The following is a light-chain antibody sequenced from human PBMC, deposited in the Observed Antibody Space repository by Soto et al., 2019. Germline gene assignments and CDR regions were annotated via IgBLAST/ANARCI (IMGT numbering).Light chain of an antibody. J-gene: IGKJ3*01. CDR3: QHSYTKRIT. Sequence: DIQMTQSPSSLSAYVGDRVTITCRASQSISNRLNWYQQQPARAPKLLVYTTSNLQSGVPSRFSGSGSGTDFTLTINSLQPEDFATYFCQHSYTKRITFGPGTKVDIK. V-gene: IGKV1-39*01. CDR2: TTS. CDR1: QSISNR.